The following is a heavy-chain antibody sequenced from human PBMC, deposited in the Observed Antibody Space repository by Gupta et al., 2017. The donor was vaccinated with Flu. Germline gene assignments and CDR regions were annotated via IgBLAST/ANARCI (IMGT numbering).Heavy chain of an antibody. CDR2: VDPENGET. Sequence: ESQLVQSGAHVLNPAAPVKISCSVSGYRFAHYYIHWFNQAPGKGLQWMGLVDPENGETIFAEAFQGRVTLTANTSLDTAYMELTSLRSEDTAVYYCATQFCTGSTCYQIAYWGQGTLVTVSS. D-gene: IGHD2-8*02. V-gene: IGHV1-69-2*01. J-gene: IGHJ4*02. CDR1: GYRFAHYY. CDR3: ATQFCTGSTCYQIAY.